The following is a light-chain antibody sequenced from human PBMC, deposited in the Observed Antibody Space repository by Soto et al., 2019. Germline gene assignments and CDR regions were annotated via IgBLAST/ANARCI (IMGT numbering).Light chain of an antibody. CDR3: QQDGSSPVT. CDR2: GAS. CDR1: QSVSSSY. V-gene: IGKV3-20*01. J-gene: IGKJ1*01. Sequence: IVLTQSPGTLSLSPGERATLSCRASQSVSSSYLAWYQQKPGQAPRLLIYGASSRATGIPDRFSGSGSGTDFTLTISRLEPEDFAVYYCQQDGSSPVTFGQGTKVDIK.